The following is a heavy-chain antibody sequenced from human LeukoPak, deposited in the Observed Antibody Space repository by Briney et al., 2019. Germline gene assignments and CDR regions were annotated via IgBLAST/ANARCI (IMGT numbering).Heavy chain of an antibody. J-gene: IGHJ4*02. CDR3: AREGIAVAGTGPKDY. CDR2: ISSSSSYI. CDR1: GFTFSSYA. Sequence: NAGGSLRLSCAASGFTFSSYAMSWVRQAPGKGLEWVSSISSSSSYIYYADSVKGRFTISRDNAKNSLYLQMNSLRAEDTAVYYCAREGIAVAGTGPKDYWGQGTLVTVSS. D-gene: IGHD6-19*01. V-gene: IGHV3-21*01.